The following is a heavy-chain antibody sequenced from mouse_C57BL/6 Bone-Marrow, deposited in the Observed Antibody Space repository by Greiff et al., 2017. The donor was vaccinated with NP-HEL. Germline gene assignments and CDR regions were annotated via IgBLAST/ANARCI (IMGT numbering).Heavy chain of an antibody. CDR2: IYPRSGNT. D-gene: IGHD4-1*01. CDR1: GYTFTSYG. CDR3: AAWDFDY. Sequence: VKLQQSGAELARPGASVKLSCKASGYTFTSYGISWVKQRTGQGLEWIGEIYPRSGNTYYNEKFKGKATLTADKSSSTAYMELRSLTSEDSAVYFCAAWDFDYWGQGTTLTVSS. J-gene: IGHJ2*01. V-gene: IGHV1-81*01.